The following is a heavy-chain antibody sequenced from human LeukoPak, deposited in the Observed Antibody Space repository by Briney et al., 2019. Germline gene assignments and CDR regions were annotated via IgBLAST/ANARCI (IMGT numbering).Heavy chain of an antibody. V-gene: IGHV4-39*01. CDR1: GGSISTSSYF. Sequence: SETLSLTCTVSGGSISTSSYFWGWIRQPPGKGLEWIGSIYYSGRTYYNPSLKSRVTISIDTSKNQFPLRLSSVTAADTALYYCARHLGYCRSGSSYQYYFDYCGQGTLVTVSS. CDR3: ARHLGYCRSGSSYQYYFDY. CDR2: IYYSGRT. J-gene: IGHJ4*02. D-gene: IGHD2-15*01.